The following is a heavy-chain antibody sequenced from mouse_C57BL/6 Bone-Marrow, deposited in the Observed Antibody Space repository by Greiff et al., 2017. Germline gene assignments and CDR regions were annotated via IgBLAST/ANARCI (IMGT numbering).Heavy chain of an antibody. CDR2: IYPRRGNT. CDR3: ARVVRRYFDY. Sequence: VQLQQSGAELARPGASVKLSCKASGYTFKSYGISWVKQRTGQGLEWIGEIYPRRGNTYYNEKFKGKATLTADKSSSTAYMELRSLTSEDSAVYFCARVVRRYFDYWGQGTTLTVSS. CDR1: GYTFKSYG. V-gene: IGHV1-81*01. D-gene: IGHD1-1*01. J-gene: IGHJ2*01.